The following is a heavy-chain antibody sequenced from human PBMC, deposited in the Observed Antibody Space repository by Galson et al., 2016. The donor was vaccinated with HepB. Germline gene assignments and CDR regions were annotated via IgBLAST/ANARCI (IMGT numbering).Heavy chain of an antibody. CDR3: VRGTLGYLDH. V-gene: IGHV3-53*01. J-gene: IGHJ4*02. Sequence: SLRLSCAASGFILTNNYMNWVRQAPGKGLEWVSVIYSGGSTYYADSVKGRFTMSRDESKKMLYLQMNNLRAEDTALYYCVRGTLGYLDHWGQGTQVTVSS. D-gene: IGHD6-13*01. CDR1: GFILTNNY. CDR2: IYSGGST.